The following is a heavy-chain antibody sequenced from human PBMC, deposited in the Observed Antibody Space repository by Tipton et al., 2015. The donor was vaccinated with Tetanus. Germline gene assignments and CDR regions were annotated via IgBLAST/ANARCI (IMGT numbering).Heavy chain of an antibody. CDR1: GFKFSSYS. Sequence: SLRLSCAASGFKFSSYSMSWVRQSPGKGLEWVSSISSGSVHIHYADSVKGRFTISRDNAKESVFLHLSSLRAEDMAVYFCARIEEYTHSFDFWGPGTTVSVSS. CDR3: ARIEEYTHSFDF. V-gene: IGHV3-21*01. J-gene: IGHJ3*01. D-gene: IGHD1-1*01. CDR2: ISSGSVHI.